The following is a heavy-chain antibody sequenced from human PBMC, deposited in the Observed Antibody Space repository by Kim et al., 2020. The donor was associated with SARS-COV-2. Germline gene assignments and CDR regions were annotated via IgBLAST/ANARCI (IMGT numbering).Heavy chain of an antibody. J-gene: IGHJ4*02. CDR3: AGALEGGGRGVFHY. D-gene: IGHD3-16*01. CDR2: VYSGGSR. V-gene: IGHV3-53*01. CDR1: GFNVSTRY. Sequence: GGSLRLSCAGSGFNVSTRYMSWVRQAPGKGLEWVSVVYSGGSRYFADSVMGRFIISRDSSKNTVFLQMNRLTAEDTAMYYCAGALEGGGRGVFHYWGQGTLVTVSS.